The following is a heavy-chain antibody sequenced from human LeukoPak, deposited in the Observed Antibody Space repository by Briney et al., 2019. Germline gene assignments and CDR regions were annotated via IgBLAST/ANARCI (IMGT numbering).Heavy chain of an antibody. CDR1: GGSFSGYY. J-gene: IGHJ4*02. Sequence: SETLSLTCAVYGGSFSGYYWSWIRQPPGKGLEWIGEINHSGSTNYNPSLKSRVTISVDTSKNQFSLKLSSVTAADTAVYYCAIRRGYSGYDWRDHWGQGTLVTVSS. D-gene: IGHD5-12*01. CDR2: INHSGST. CDR3: AIRRGYSGYDWRDH. V-gene: IGHV4-34*01.